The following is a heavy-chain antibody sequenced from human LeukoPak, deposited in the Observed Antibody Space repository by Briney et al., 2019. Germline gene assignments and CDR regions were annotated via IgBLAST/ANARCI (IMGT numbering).Heavy chain of an antibody. V-gene: IGHV3-9*01. CDR3: AKTGGDGYNWPYYFDY. D-gene: IGHD5-24*01. CDR2: ISWNSGSI. J-gene: IGHJ4*02. CDR1: GFTFDDYA. Sequence: GGSLRLSCAASGFTFDDYAMHWVRQAPGKGLEWVSGISWNSGSIGYADSVKGRFTISRDNAKNSLYLQMNSLRAEDTALYCCAKTGGDGYNWPYYFDYWGQGTLVTVSS.